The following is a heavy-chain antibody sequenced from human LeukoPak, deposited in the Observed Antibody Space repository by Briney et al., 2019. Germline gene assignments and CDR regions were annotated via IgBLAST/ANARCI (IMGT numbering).Heavy chain of an antibody. Sequence: SETLSLTCTVSGGSISSSSYYWGWIRQPPGKGLEWIGSIYYSGSTNYNPSLKSRVTISVDTSKNQFSLKLGSVTAADTAVYYCAGGSYSFLYFDYWGQGTLVTVSS. J-gene: IGHJ4*02. V-gene: IGHV4-39*07. CDR1: GGSISSSSYY. D-gene: IGHD1-26*01. CDR2: IYYSGST. CDR3: AGGSYSFLYFDY.